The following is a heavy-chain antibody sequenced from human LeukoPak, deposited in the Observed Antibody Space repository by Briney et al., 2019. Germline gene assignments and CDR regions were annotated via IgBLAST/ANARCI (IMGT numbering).Heavy chain of an antibody. D-gene: IGHD4-23*01. CDR2: ISYDGSNK. CDR1: GFTFSSYG. J-gene: IGHJ6*02. CDR3: AKTLGYPSTPWGNGMDV. Sequence: GRSLRLSCAASGFTFSSYGMHWVRQAPGKGLEWVAVISYDGSNKYYADSVKGRFTISRDNSKNTLYLQMNSLRAEDTAVYYCAKTLGYPSTPWGNGMDVWGQGTTVTVSS. V-gene: IGHV3-30*18.